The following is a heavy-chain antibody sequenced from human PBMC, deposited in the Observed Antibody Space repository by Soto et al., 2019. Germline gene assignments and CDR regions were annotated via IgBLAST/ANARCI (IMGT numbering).Heavy chain of an antibody. CDR3: AKYGGSNGMDV. CDR1: GFTFSSYG. J-gene: IGHJ6*02. Sequence: PGGSLRLSCAASGFTFSSYGMHWVRQAPGKGLEWVAVISYDGSNKYYADSVKGRFTISRDNSKNTLYLQMNSLRAEDTAVYYCAKYGGSNGMDVWGQGTTVTVSS. D-gene: IGHD3-10*01. CDR2: ISYDGSNK. V-gene: IGHV3-30*18.